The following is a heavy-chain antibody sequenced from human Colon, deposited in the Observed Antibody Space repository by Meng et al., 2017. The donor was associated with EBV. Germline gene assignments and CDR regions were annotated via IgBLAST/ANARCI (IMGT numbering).Heavy chain of an antibody. J-gene: IGHJ4*02. Sequence: QVPLQDTGHGLGNPSETLTLTCNVSGRSVSRGNYYWSWIRQPPGKGLEWIGYIHHSGSAYYNPSLKSRVSISVDTSKNQFSLNLNSMTAADTAVYYCASFDHIPRRNYFDYWGQGTLVTVSS. D-gene: IGHD2-21*01. V-gene: IGHV4-30-4*01. CDR3: ASFDHIPRRNYFDY. CDR2: IHHSGSA. CDR1: GRSVSRGNYY.